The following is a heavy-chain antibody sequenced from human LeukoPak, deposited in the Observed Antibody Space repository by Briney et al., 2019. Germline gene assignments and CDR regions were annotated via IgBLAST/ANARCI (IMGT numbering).Heavy chain of an antibody. CDR3: ATHPRLERHPLLDY. D-gene: IGHD1-1*01. J-gene: IGHJ4*02. V-gene: IGHV3-30*03. CDR1: RFTFSSYG. Sequence: PGGSLRLSCAASRFTFSSYGMHWVRPAPGKGLEWVAVISYDGSNKYYADSVKGRFTISRDNSKNTLYLQMNSLRAEDTAVYYCATHPRLERHPLLDYWGQGTLVTVSS. CDR2: ISYDGSNK.